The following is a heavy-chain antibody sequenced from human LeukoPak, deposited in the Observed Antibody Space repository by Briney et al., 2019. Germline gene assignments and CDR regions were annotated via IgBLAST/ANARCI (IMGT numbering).Heavy chain of an antibody. D-gene: IGHD3/OR15-3a*01. CDR1: GYTFTSYD. CDR2: MNPNSGNT. CDR3: ARAFSWTTESYYYMTS. Sequence: GASVKVSCKASGYTFTSYDINWVRQAAGQGLEWMGWMNPNSGNTGYAQKFQGRVTMTKNTSITTAYMDLSSLRSEDTAVYYCARAFSWTTESYYYMTSGAKGPRSPSP. J-gene: IGHJ6*03. V-gene: IGHV1-8*01.